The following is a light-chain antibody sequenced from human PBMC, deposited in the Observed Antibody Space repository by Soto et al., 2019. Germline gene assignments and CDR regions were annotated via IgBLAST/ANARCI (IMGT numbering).Light chain of an antibody. CDR1: QSVSSNY. J-gene: IGKJ1*01. V-gene: IGKV3-20*01. Sequence: EIVLTQSPGTLSLSPGERATLSCRASQSVSSNYLAWYQQKPGQAPRPLIYGASSRATGIPDRFSGSGDGTDCTRTISRLESEDFAVYYCRQYGISPWTFGPGTKVEIK. CDR2: GAS. CDR3: RQYGISPWT.